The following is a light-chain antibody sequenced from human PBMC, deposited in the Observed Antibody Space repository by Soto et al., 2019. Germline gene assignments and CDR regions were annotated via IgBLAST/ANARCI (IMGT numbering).Light chain of an antibody. V-gene: IGKV3-20*01. CDR1: QSVSSSY. J-gene: IGKJ1*01. CDR2: GAS. CDR3: QQYGSSLP. Sequence: EIVLTQSPGTLSLSPGERATLSCRASQSVSSSYLAWYQQKPGQAPRLLIYGASSSATGIPDRFSGSGSGTDFTLTISRLEPEDFAVYYCQQYGSSLPFGQGTKVEIK.